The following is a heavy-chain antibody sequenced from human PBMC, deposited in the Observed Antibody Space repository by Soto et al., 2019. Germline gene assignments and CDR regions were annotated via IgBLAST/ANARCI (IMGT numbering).Heavy chain of an antibody. J-gene: IGHJ6*02. Sequence: SETLSLTCAVYGGSCSGYYWSWIRQPPGKGLEWIGEINHSGSTNYNPSLKSRVTISVDTSKNQFSLKLSSVTAADTAVYYCARESTVTTGVYYGMDVWGQGTTVTVSS. V-gene: IGHV4-34*01. CDR1: GGSCSGYY. D-gene: IGHD4-17*01. CDR3: ARESTVTTGVYYGMDV. CDR2: INHSGST.